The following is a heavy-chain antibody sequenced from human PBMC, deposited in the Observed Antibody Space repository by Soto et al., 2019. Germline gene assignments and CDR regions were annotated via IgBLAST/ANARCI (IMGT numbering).Heavy chain of an antibody. J-gene: IGHJ4*02. CDR1: GGPISSYY. D-gene: IGHD6-19*01. V-gene: IGHV4-59*01. CDR3: TRGSSGWPPRLDY. Sequence: QVQLQESGPGLVTPSETLSLNCTVSGGPISSYYWSLIRQSPGKGLDWIGYIYYSGRTTYNPSLISRVTISVDTSKHHLSLELSSVTAADTAVYYCTRGSSGWPPRLDYWCQGTLVTVSS. CDR2: IYYSGRT.